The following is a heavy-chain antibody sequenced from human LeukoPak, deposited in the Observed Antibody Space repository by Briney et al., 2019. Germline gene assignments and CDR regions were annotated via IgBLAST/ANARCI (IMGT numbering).Heavy chain of an antibody. J-gene: IGHJ4*02. CDR1: GYTFTGYY. CDR2: INPNSGGT. D-gene: IGHD5-12*01. V-gene: IGHV1-2*02. Sequence: GESLWISCKASGYTFTGYYMHWVRQAPGQGLEWMGWINPNSGGTNYAQKFQGRVTMTRDTSISTAYMELSRLRSDDTAVYYCARDLSRSYDFFDYWGQGTLATVSS. CDR3: ARDLSRSYDFFDY.